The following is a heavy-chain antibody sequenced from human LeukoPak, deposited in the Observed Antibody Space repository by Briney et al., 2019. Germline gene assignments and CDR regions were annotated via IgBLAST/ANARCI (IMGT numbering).Heavy chain of an antibody. CDR2: MNPNSGNT. D-gene: IGHD3-16*01. J-gene: IGHJ4*02. CDR1: GYTFTSYD. V-gene: IGHV1-8*01. Sequence: ASVKVSCKASGYTFTSYDINWVRQATGQGLEWMGWMNPNSGNTGYAQKFQGRVTMTRNTSISTAYMELSSLRSEDTAVYYCASSMITFGGVPYYFDYWGQGTLVTVSS. CDR3: ASSMITFGGVPYYFDY.